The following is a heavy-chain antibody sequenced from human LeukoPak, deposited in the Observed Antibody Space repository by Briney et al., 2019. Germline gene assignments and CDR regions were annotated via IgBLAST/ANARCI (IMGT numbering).Heavy chain of an antibody. Sequence: ASVKVSCKASGYTFTDLTEYYIHWVRQPPGQGLEWMGWINPNNGGTKYAQKFQGRVTMTRDMSMNTAYMELSSLTSADTAVYYCARRLGGSSEGYEFWGQGPLVTVSS. D-gene: IGHD1-26*01. J-gene: IGHJ4*02. V-gene: IGHV1-2*02. CDR1: GYTFTDLTEYY. CDR2: INPNNGGT. CDR3: ARRLGGSSEGYEF.